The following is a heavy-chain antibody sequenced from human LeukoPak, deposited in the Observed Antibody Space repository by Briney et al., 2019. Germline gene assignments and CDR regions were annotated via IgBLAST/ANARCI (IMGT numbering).Heavy chain of an antibody. V-gene: IGHV3-21*06. J-gene: IGHJ4*02. CDR3: ATSCHYYNSYGYPFSYYFDY. Sequence: PGGSLRLSCAASGFTFTNYTMSWVRQAPGKGLEWVSSISSSSSYIYYADSVKGRFTISRDNAKNTLYLQMNSPRAEDTAVFYCATSCHYYNSYGYPFSYYFDYWGQGTLVTVSS. CDR2: ISSSSSYI. D-gene: IGHD5-18*01. CDR1: GFTFTNYT.